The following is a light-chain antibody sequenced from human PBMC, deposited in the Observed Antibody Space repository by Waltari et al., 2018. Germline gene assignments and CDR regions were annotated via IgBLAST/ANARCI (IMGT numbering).Light chain of an antibody. Sequence: QSVLPQPPSVSAAPGQRVTIPCSGGSSNIGTTNVSWYRPFPGTAPKLLRYEDSKRPSGIPGRFSGSKSGTSATLDIAGLQAGDEADYYCGTWDSSLSGAVFGGGTHLTVL. CDR2: EDS. CDR1: SSNIGTTN. CDR3: GTWDSSLSGAV. J-gene: IGLJ7*01. V-gene: IGLV1-51*02.